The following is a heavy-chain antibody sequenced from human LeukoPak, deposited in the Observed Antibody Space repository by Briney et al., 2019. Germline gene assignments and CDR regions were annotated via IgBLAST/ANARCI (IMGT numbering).Heavy chain of an antibody. CDR3: AKGKWELR. J-gene: IGHJ4*02. V-gene: IGHV3-23*01. CDR2: ISSSSSYI. Sequence: GGSLRLSCAASGFTFSNYAMSWVRQAPGKGLEWVSSISSSSSYIYYADSVKGRFTISRDNSKNTLYLQMNSLRAEDTAVYYCAKGKWELRWGQGTLVTVSS. D-gene: IGHD1-26*01. CDR1: GFTFSNYA.